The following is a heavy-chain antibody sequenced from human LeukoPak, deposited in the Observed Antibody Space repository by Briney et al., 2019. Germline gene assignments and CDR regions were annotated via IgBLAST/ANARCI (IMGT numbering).Heavy chain of an antibody. CDR2: IYYSGST. D-gene: IGHD5-24*01. Sequence: PSETLSLTCTVSGGSISSSSCYWGWIRQPPGKGLEWIGSIYYSGSTYYNPSLKSRVTISVDTSKNQFSLKLSSVTAADTAVYYCARGDGYNYPGAFDIWGQGTMVTVSS. V-gene: IGHV4-39*07. CDR3: ARGDGYNYPGAFDI. CDR1: GGSISSSSCY. J-gene: IGHJ3*02.